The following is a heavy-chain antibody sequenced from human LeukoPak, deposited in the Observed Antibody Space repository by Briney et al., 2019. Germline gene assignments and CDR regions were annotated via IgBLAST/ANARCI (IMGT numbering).Heavy chain of an antibody. CDR2: IYSGGST. V-gene: IGHV3-66*02. CDR1: GFTVSSNY. J-gene: IGHJ4*02. Sequence: GGSPRLSCAASGFTVSSNYMSWVRPAPGKGLEWVSVIYSGGSTYYADSVKGRFTISRDNSKNTLYLQMNSLRAEDTAVYYCANSGYKNLDYWGQGTLVTVSS. D-gene: IGHD3-22*01. CDR3: ANSGYKNLDY.